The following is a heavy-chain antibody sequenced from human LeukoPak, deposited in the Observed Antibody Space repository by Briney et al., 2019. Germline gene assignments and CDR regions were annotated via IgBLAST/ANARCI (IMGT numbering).Heavy chain of an antibody. CDR1: GSSPNNYA. CDR2: IWHDGLNK. J-gene: IGHJ4*02. D-gene: IGHD3-16*01. Sequence: GGSLRLSCAASGSSPNNYAMHWVRQAPGKGLEWVAVIWHDGLNKFYADFLKSRFTISRDFSKDTVYLQMSGLTVEDTAVYYCAKAGQRSYAEAFDSWGQGTLVTVSS. V-gene: IGHV3-33*06. CDR3: AKAGQRSYAEAFDS.